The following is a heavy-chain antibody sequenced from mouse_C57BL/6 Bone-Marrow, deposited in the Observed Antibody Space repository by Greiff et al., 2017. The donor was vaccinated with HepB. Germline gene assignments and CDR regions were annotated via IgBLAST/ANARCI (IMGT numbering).Heavy chain of an antibody. D-gene: IGHD1-1*01. CDR2: ISSGGSYT. CDR3: ARHGSPFITTVVADY. J-gene: IGHJ2*01. CDR1: GFTFSSYG. Sequence: EVQLVESGGDLVKPGGSLKLSCAASGFTFSSYGMSWVRQTPDKRLEWVATISSGGSYTYYPDSVKGRFTISRDNAKNTLYLQMSSLKSEDTAMYYCARHGSPFITTVVADYWGQGTTLTVSS. V-gene: IGHV5-6*01.